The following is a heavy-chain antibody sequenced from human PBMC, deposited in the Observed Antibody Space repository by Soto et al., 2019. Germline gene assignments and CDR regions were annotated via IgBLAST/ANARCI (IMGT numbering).Heavy chain of an antibody. CDR2: INHSGST. J-gene: IGHJ3*02. D-gene: IGHD3-9*01. Sequence: SETLSLTCAVYGGSFSGYYCSWIRQPPGKGLEWIGEINHSGSTNYNPSLKSRVTISVDTSKNQFSLKLSSVTAADTAVYYCARALILTGYYIHDAFDIWGQGTMVTVSS. CDR1: GGSFSGYY. V-gene: IGHV4-34*01. CDR3: ARALILTGYYIHDAFDI.